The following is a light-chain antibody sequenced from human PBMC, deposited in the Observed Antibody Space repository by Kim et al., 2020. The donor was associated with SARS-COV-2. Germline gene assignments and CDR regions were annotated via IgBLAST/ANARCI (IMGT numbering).Light chain of an antibody. CDR1: SLRSYY. J-gene: IGLJ2*01. CDR2: GRN. V-gene: IGLV3-19*01. Sequence: SSELTQDPAVSVALGQTVRITCQGDSLRSYYATWYQQRPRQAPVLVIHGRNNRPSGIPDRFSGSSSGNTASLTISGAQAEDESDFYCQSRDSGGNILFGGGTQLTVL. CDR3: QSRDSGGNIL.